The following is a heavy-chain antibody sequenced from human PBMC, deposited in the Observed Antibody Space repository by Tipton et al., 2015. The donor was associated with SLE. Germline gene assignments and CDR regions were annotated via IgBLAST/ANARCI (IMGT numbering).Heavy chain of an antibody. CDR2: ISYSETT. D-gene: IGHD2-15*01. CDR3: AGAWQGYCSGGTCYVLDY. Sequence: TLSLTCTVSGGSISSHYWSWIRQPPGQGLAWIGYISYSETTKYNPSLQSRVTISVDTSKNQLSLKLRSVTAADTAVYYCAGAWQGYCSGGTCYVLDYWGQGTLVTVSS. CDR1: GGSISSHY. V-gene: IGHV4-59*11. J-gene: IGHJ4*02.